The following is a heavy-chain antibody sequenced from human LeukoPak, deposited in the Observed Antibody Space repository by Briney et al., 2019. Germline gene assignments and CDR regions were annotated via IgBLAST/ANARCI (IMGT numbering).Heavy chain of an antibody. CDR1: GYSFNTYS. CDR3: ARANRGYSREGFLVY. CDR2: ISALNGNT. V-gene: IGHV1-18*01. J-gene: IGHJ4*02. D-gene: IGHD5-18*01. Sequence: ASVKVSCKASGYSFNTYSVNWVRQAPGQGFEWMGWISALNGNTNYAQKFRDRVTMTTDTSTSTAYMELSSLRSEDTAVYYCARANRGYSREGFLVYRGQGTLVTVSS.